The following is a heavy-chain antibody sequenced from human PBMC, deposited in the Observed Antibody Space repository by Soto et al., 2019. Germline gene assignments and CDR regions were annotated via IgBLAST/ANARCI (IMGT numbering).Heavy chain of an antibody. J-gene: IGHJ5*02. CDR2: IIPIFGTA. Sequence: QVQLVQSGAEVKKPGSSVKVSCKASGGTFSSYAISWVRQAPGQGLEWMGGIIPIFGTANYAQKFQGRVTNAADESTSTAYMELSSLRSEDTAVYYCARSGNSGSYLHWFDPWGQGTLVTVSS. V-gene: IGHV1-69*01. CDR1: GGTFSSYA. D-gene: IGHD1-26*01. CDR3: ARSGNSGSYLHWFDP.